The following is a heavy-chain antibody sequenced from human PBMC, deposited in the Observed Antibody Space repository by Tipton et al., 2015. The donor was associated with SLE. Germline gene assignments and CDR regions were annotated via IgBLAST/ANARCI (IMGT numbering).Heavy chain of an antibody. J-gene: IGHJ6*02. CDR1: GYTFTGYY. Sequence: QSGAEVKKPGASVKVSCKASGYTFTGYYMHWVRQAPGQGLEWMGRINPNSGGTNYAQKFQGRVTMTRDTSISTAYMELSRLRSDDTAVYYCARDSSGWYYYYGMDVCGLESRVTVSS. CDR2: INPNSGGT. CDR3: ARDSSGWYYYYGMDV. V-gene: IGHV1-2*06. D-gene: IGHD6-19*01.